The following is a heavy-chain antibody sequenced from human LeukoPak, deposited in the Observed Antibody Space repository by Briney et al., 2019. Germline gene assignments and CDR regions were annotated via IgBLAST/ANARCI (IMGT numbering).Heavy chain of an antibody. D-gene: IGHD6-19*01. CDR3: ARGAGIAVAGPPFNFDY. V-gene: IGHV1-18*01. Sequence: ASVKVSCKASGYTFTSYGISWVRQAPGQGLEWMGWISAYNGNTNYAQKLQGRVTMTTDTSTSTAYMELRSLRSDDTAVYYCARGAGIAVAGPPFNFDYWGQGTLVTVSS. CDR2: ISAYNGNT. J-gene: IGHJ4*02. CDR1: GYTFTSYG.